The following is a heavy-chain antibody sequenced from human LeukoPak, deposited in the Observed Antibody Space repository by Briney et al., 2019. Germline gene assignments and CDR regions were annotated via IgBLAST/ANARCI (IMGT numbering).Heavy chain of an antibody. Sequence: GASVKVSCKASGYTFTTYAMNWVRQAPGRGLEWMGWINTNTGNPTYAQGFTGRFVFSLDTSVSTAYLQISSLKAEDTAVYYCARDLKLIVGPTSPEYWGQGTLVTVSS. J-gene: IGHJ4*02. V-gene: IGHV7-4-1*02. D-gene: IGHD1-26*01. CDR3: ARDLKLIVGPTSPEY. CDR2: INTNTGNP. CDR1: GYTFTTYA.